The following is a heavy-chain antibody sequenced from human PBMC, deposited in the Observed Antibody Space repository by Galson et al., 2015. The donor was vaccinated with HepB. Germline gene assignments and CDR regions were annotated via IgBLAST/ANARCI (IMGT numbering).Heavy chain of an antibody. D-gene: IGHD6-19*01. CDR1: GFTFSSYG. V-gene: IGHV3-30*18. CDR2: ISYDGSNK. CDR3: AKDLPSYSSGWSDAFDI. Sequence: SLRLSCAASGFTFSSYGMHWVRQAPGKGLEWVAVISYDGSNKYYADSVKGRFTISRDNSKNTLYLQMNSLRAEDTAVYYCAKDLPSYSSGWSDAFDIWGQGTMVTASS. J-gene: IGHJ3*02.